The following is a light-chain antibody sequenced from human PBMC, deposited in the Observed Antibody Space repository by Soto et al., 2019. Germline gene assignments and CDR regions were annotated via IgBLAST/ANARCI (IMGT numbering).Light chain of an antibody. J-gene: IGKJ2*01. CDR2: GAS. CDR1: QSVTTR. Sequence: EIVMTQSPATRSVSPGERATLSCRASQSVTTRLAWYQQKPGQAPRLLIYGASTRATGIPARFSGSGSGTEFTLTISSLQSEDFAVYHCQQYNNWPPEYTFGQGTKLEIK. V-gene: IGKV3D-15*01. CDR3: QQYNNWPPEYT.